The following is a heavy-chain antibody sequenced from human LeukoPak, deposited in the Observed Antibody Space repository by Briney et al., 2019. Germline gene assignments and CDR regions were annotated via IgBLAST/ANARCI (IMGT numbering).Heavy chain of an antibody. CDR1: GFTFSSYG. CDR3: AKEGYYDSSGYWMPRRLVYYYGMDV. D-gene: IGHD3-22*01. V-gene: IGHV3-30*18. CDR2: ISYDGSNK. J-gene: IGHJ6*02. Sequence: GRSLRLSCAASGFTFSSYGMHWVRQAPGKGLEWVAVISYDGSNKYYADSVKGRFTISRDNSKNTLYLQMNSLRAEDTAVYYCAKEGYYDSSGYWMPRRLVYYYGMDVWGQGTTVTVSS.